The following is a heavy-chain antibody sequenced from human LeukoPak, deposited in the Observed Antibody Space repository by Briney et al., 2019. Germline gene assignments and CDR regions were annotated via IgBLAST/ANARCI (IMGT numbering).Heavy chain of an antibody. Sequence: GESLQISCQGSGYNFTNYWIGWVRQMPGKGLEWMGIVLPRDSDTKYSPSFQGQVTISADKSISTAYLQWSSLKASDTAVYYCARREGSSWSLDYWGQGTLVTVSS. J-gene: IGHJ4*02. CDR1: GYNFTNYW. V-gene: IGHV5-51*01. CDR3: ARREGSSWSLDY. CDR2: VLPRDSDT. D-gene: IGHD6-6*01.